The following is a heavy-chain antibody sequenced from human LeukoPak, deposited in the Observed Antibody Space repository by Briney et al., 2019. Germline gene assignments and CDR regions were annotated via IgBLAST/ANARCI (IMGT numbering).Heavy chain of an antibody. J-gene: IGHJ4*02. V-gene: IGHV3-23*01. CDR2: ISGGGDST. D-gene: IGHD3-22*01. CDR1: GLTFSSYG. Sequence: GTSLRLSCAASGLTFSSYGMHWVRQAPGKGLEWVSAISGGGDSTDYADSVKGRFTISRDNSKNTLYLQVDSLRAEDTAVYFCAKAHGGYYYDSSGDYWGQGALVTVSS. CDR3: AKAHGGYYYDSSGDY.